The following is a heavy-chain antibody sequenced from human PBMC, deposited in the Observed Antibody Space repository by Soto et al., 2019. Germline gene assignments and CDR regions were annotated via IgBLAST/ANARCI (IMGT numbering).Heavy chain of an antibody. V-gene: IGHV2-5*02. CDR3: AHRPRQGFYGDCHVDY. J-gene: IGHJ4*02. Sequence: QITLKESGPTLVKPTQTLTLTCTFSGFSLSTTGVAVGWIRQPPGKALEWLAVLYWDDDKRYSPSLKNRLTVTKDTSKMPLILTMTNMDPADTATYYCAHRPRQGFYGDCHVDYWGQVTLVTVSS. D-gene: IGHD4-17*01. CDR1: GFSLSTTGVA. CDR2: LYWDDDK.